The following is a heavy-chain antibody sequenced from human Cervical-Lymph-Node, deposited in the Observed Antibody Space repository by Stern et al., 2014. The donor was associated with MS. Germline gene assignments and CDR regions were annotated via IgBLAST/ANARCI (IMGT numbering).Heavy chain of an antibody. CDR2: INPNSGGT. CDR1: AYTITDYY. Sequence: VQLVQSGAEVKKPGASVKVSCKASAYTITDYYTHWVRQGPGHGLEVRGWINPNSGGTYSAQKFQGRLTMTRDTSISTAYMELSSLRSDDTAVYYCARGGGYSYSTLDYWGQGTQVTVSS. CDR3: ARGGGYSYSTLDY. V-gene: IGHV1-2*02. J-gene: IGHJ4*02. D-gene: IGHD3-10*01.